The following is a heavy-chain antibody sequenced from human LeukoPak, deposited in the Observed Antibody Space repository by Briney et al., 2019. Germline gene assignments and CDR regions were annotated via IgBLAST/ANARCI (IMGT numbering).Heavy chain of an antibody. V-gene: IGHV1-69*05. CDR3: ARGSRYGYSYGYGFDY. J-gene: IGHJ4*02. Sequence: ASVKVSCKASGGTFISYAISWVRQAPGQGLEWMGXIIPIFGTASYAQKFQGRVTMTRDTSTSTVYMELSSLRSEDTAVYYCARGSRYGYSYGYGFDYWGQGTLVTVSS. CDR1: GGTFISYA. CDR2: IIPIFGTA. D-gene: IGHD5-18*01.